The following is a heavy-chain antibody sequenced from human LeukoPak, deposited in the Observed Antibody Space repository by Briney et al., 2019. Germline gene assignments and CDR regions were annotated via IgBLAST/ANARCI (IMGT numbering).Heavy chain of an antibody. CDR1: GGTISRYY. D-gene: IGHD1-20*01. CDR3: ARLDGNWNYFDY. V-gene: IGHV4-59*08. J-gene: IGHJ4*02. Sequence: TSETLSLTCTASGGTISRYYWSWIRQPPGKGLEWIVYIHYSGSTNYNPSLKSRVTISMDTSKNQFSLKLTSVTAADTAVYYCARLDGNWNYFDYWGLGTLVTVSS. CDR2: IHYSGST.